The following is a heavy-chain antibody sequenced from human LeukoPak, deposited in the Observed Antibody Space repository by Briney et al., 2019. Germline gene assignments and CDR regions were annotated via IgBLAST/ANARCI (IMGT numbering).Heavy chain of an antibody. Sequence: GGSLRLSCAASGFTFSTYNMNWVRQAPGKGLEWVSYISSSGSTKYYADSVKGRFTISRDNVKNSLFLQMNSLSDEDTAVYYCARDFLTGYFDYWGQGALVTVSS. V-gene: IGHV3-48*02. CDR3: ARDFLTGYFDY. CDR1: GFTFSTYN. CDR2: ISSSGSTK. J-gene: IGHJ4*02. D-gene: IGHD3-9*01.